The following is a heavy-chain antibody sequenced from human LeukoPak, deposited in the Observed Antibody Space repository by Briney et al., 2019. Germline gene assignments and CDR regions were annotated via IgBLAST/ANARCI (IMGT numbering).Heavy chain of an antibody. D-gene: IGHD7-27*01. V-gene: IGHV1-2*02. CDR2: INPNSGDT. Sequence: ASVKVSCKASGYTFADYYMHWVRQAPGQGLEWMGWINPNSGDTTSAQKFQGRITMTRDTSISTAYMELTRLTSDDTAVYYCARELGINAFDIWGQGTMVTVSS. CDR3: ARELGINAFDI. CDR1: GYTFADYY. J-gene: IGHJ3*02.